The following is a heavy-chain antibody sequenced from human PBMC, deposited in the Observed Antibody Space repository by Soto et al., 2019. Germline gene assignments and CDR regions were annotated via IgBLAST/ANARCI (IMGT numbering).Heavy chain of an antibody. V-gene: IGHV1-69*13. CDR1: GGTFSSYA. CDR3: ARNPNGGLIISPEYYYMDV. J-gene: IGHJ6*03. CDR2: IIPIFGTA. D-gene: IGHD3-10*01. Sequence: SVKVSCKASGGTFSSYAISWVRQAPGQGLEWMGGIIPIFGTANYAQKFQGRVTMTADASTSTAYMELRSLRSDDTAVYYCARNPNGGLIISPEYYYMDVWGKGTTVPVSS.